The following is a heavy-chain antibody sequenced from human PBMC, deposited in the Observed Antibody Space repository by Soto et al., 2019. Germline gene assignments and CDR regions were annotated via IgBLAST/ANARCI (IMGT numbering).Heavy chain of an antibody. Sequence: SVKVSCKASGGTFSSYGITWVRQAPGQGLEWMGGIIPIFGTANYAQKFQGRVTITADKSTSTAYMELSRLRYEDTAVYYCARDSPSITVIRRALNWFDPWGQGTLVTVSS. V-gene: IGHV1-69*06. D-gene: IGHD3-10*01. J-gene: IGHJ5*02. CDR1: GGTFSSYG. CDR3: ARDSPSITVIRRALNWFDP. CDR2: IIPIFGTA.